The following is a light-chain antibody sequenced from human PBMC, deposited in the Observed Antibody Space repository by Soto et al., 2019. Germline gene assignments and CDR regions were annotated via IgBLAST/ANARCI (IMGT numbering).Light chain of an antibody. Sequence: SARTQPASVSGSPGQSITISCTGTSSVVGGYNYVSWYQQHPGKAPKLMIYDVSNRPSGVSNRFSGSKSGNTASLTISGLQAEDEADYYYSSYTSSSTYVFGTGTQLPVL. CDR3: SSYTSSSTYV. V-gene: IGLV2-14*01. CDR1: SSVVGGYNY. J-gene: IGLJ1*01. CDR2: DVS.